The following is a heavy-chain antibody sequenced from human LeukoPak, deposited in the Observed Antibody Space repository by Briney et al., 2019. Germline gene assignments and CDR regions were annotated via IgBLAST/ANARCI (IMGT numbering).Heavy chain of an antibody. CDR2: ISWNSGSI. CDR3: AKVIYSSGWHRFDY. CDR1: GFTFDDHA. J-gene: IGHJ4*02. D-gene: IGHD6-19*01. Sequence: GGSLRLSCAASGFTFDDHAMPWVRQAPGKGLEWVSGISWNSGSIGYADSVKGRFTTSRDNAKNSLYLQMNSLRAEDTALYYCAKVIYSSGWHRFDYWGQGTLVTVSS. V-gene: IGHV3-9*01.